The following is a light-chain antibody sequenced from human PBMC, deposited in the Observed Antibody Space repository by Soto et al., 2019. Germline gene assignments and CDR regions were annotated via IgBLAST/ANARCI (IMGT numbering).Light chain of an antibody. J-gene: IGLJ2*01. CDR2: EVN. CDR1: NSDVGRFNY. V-gene: IGLV2-14*01. CDR3: SSYTTIKTVT. Sequence: QSVLTQPASVSGSPGQSITISCTGTNSDVGRFNYVSWYQQRPGKAPKLIIYEVNNRPSGVSNRFSGSKSGNTASLTISGLQADDDADYYCSSYTTIKTVTFGGGTQLTVL.